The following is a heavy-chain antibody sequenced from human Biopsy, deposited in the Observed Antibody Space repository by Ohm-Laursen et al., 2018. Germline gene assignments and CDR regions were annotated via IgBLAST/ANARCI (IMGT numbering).Heavy chain of an antibody. CDR1: GYILTQLA. V-gene: IGHV1-24*01. CDR3: ATVRWGGDYYSAMDA. J-gene: IGHJ6*02. CDR2: YDPEDDKK. Sequence: ASVKVSCKLSGYILTQLAIHWVRQAPGKGLEWVGGYDPEDDKKVYGQSLQGRVTMSEDTSADTAYMVLSRLQSEDTAVYYCATVRWGGDYYSAMDAWGQGTTVTVSS. D-gene: IGHD2-21*02.